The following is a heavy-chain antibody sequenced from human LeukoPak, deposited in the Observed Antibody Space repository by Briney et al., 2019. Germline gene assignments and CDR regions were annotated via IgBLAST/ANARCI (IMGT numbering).Heavy chain of an antibody. V-gene: IGHV1-8*01. CDR2: MTPNSGKT. CDR3: ARNEYASGIFEY. Sequence: ASVRVSCKASGYSFTSYDINWVRQAAGQGLEWVGWMTPNSGKTGYAQKFQGRITTTRDISISTAYLELSSLTSEDTAVYYCARNEYASGIFEYWGQGVLVTVSP. J-gene: IGHJ4*02. CDR1: GYSFTSYD. D-gene: IGHD3-10*01.